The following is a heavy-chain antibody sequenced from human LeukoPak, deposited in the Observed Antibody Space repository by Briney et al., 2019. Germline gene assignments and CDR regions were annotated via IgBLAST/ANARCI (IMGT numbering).Heavy chain of an antibody. Sequence: SETLSLTCTVSGGSISSGGYYWSWIRQPPGKGLEWIGYIYHSGSTYYNPSLKSRVTISVDTSKNQFSLKLSSVTAADTAVYYCARVGGQWLPRHAFDIWGQGTMVTVSS. J-gene: IGHJ3*02. CDR2: IYHSGST. CDR1: GGSISSGGYY. CDR3: ARVGGQWLPRHAFDI. D-gene: IGHD6-19*01. V-gene: IGHV4-30-2*01.